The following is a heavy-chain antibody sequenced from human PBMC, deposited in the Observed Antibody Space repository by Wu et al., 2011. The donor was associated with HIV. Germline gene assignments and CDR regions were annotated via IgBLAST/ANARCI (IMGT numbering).Heavy chain of an antibody. CDR3: ARGGPYSSSVRGGXPT. CDR2: IIPIFGSA. D-gene: IGHD6-6*01. CDR1: GGTFSSYA. Sequence: QVQLVQSGAEVKKPGSSVKVSCKASGGTFSSYAINWVRQAPGQGLEWMGRIIPIFGSANYAQKFQGRVTITADESTSTVYMELSSLRSEDTAVYYCARGGPYSSSVRGGXPTWGQGTLVTVSS. J-gene: IGHJ4*02. V-gene: IGHV1-69*15.